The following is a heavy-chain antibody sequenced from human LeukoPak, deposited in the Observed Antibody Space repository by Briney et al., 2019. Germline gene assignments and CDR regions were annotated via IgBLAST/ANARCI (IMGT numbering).Heavy chain of an antibody. V-gene: IGHV4-61*08. J-gene: IGHJ6*02. CDR3: ARDSSYYGMDV. Sequence: PSETLSLTCAVSGGSISSGGYYWSWIRQPPGKGLEWVGYIYYSGSTNYNPSLKSRVTISVDTSKNQFSLKLSSVTAADTAVYYCARDSSYYGMDVWGQGTTVTVSS. CDR1: GGSISSGGYY. CDR2: IYYSGST.